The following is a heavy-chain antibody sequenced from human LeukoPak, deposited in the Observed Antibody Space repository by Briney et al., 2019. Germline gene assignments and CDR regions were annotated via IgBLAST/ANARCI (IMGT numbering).Heavy chain of an antibody. CDR3: ARDRGYSTFDI. CDR2: INKEGSEK. J-gene: IGHJ3*02. D-gene: IGHD5-18*01. V-gene: IGHV3-7*05. Sequence: PGGSLRLSCAASGFTFSTYWMSWVRQAPGKGLEWVANINKEGSEKNYVDSVKGRLTISRDNDKNSVYLQMNSLRAEDTAVYYCARDRGYSTFDIWGQGTMVTVSS. CDR1: GFTFSTYW.